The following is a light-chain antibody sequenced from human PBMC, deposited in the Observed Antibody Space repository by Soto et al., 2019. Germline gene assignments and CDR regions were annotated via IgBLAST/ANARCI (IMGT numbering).Light chain of an antibody. Sequence: EIVMTQSPAPLSVSPGEGATLSCRASQSVSSNLAWYQQKPGQAPRLLIYAASTRATGIPATFSGSGSGTEFTLTISSLQSEDFAVYYCQQYNNWPPLTFGGGTKVEIK. CDR2: AAS. CDR3: QQYNNWPPLT. CDR1: QSVSSN. J-gene: IGKJ4*01. V-gene: IGKV3-15*01.